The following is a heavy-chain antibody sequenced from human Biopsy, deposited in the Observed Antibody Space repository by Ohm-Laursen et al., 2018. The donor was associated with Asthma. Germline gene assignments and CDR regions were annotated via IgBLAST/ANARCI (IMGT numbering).Heavy chain of an antibody. J-gene: IGHJ3*02. Sequence: RSLRLSCAAAGFTFSSYGMHWVRQAPGKGLEWVAVIWYDGGNKYYADSVKGRFIISRDNSKNTLYLQMNSLRAEDTAVYYCARAYGGNFFSGAFDIWGQGTMVTVSS. CDR3: ARAYGGNFFSGAFDI. CDR2: IWYDGGNK. V-gene: IGHV3-33*01. CDR1: GFTFSSYG. D-gene: IGHD4-23*01.